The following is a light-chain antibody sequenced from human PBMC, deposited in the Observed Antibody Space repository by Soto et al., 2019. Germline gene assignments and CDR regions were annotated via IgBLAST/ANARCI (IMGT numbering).Light chain of an antibody. J-gene: IGLJ1*01. CDR1: SSNIGSNY. CDR3: GTGDSTDYV. CDR2: ENN. Sequence: QSVLTQPPSVSAAPGQKVTISCSGSSSNIGSNYVSWYQQLPGTAPKLLIYENNKRPSGIPDRFSGSKSGTSATLGITGLQTGDEADYYCGTGDSTDYVFGTGTKVTVL. V-gene: IGLV1-51*02.